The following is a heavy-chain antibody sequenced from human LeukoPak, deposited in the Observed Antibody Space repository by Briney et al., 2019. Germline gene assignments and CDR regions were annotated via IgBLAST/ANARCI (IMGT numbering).Heavy chain of an antibody. Sequence: GGSLRPSCAASGFTFSSYWISWVRQAPGKGLEWVANIKQDGSEKYYVDSVKGRFTISRDNAKNSLYLQMNSLRAEDTAVYYCAGSLWFGELARFDPWGQGTLVTVSS. J-gene: IGHJ5*02. CDR1: GFTFSSYW. CDR2: IKQDGSEK. CDR3: AGSLWFGELARFDP. D-gene: IGHD3-10*01. V-gene: IGHV3-7*03.